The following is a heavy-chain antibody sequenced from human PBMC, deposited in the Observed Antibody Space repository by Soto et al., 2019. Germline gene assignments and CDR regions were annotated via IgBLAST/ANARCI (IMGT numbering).Heavy chain of an antibody. CDR2: IIPIFGTA. J-gene: IGHJ6*02. D-gene: IGHD2-21*02. V-gene: IGHV1-69*13. CDR3: ARNCPGGDCYPFSYYGMDV. Sequence: WASVKVSCKASGGTFSSYAISWVRQAPGQGLEWMGGIIPIFGTANYAQKFQGRVTITADESTSTAYMELSSPRSEDTAVYYCARNCPGGDCYPFSYYGMDVWGQGTTVTVSS. CDR1: GGTFSSYA.